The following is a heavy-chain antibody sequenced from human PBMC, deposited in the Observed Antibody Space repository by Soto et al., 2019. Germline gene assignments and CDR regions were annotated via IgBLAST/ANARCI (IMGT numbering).Heavy chain of an antibody. CDR2: INHSGST. D-gene: IGHD5-18*01. V-gene: IGHV4-34*01. CDR1: GGSFSGYY. Sequence: SETLSLTCAVYGGSFSGYYWSWIRQPPGKGLEWIGEINHSGSTNYNPSLKSRVTISVDTSKNQFSLKLSSVTAADTAVYYCARGRGGYSYGRFDYWGQGTLVTVSS. CDR3: ARGRGGYSYGRFDY. J-gene: IGHJ4*02.